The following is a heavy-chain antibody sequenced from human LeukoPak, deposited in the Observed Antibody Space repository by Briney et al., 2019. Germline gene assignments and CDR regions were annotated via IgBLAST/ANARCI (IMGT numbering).Heavy chain of an antibody. CDR2: IKSKTDGGTT. CDR3: TTDYGDYGN. V-gene: IGHV3-15*01. Sequence: GGSLSLSCEASGFTFSNAWMSWVRQAPGRGREWVGRIKSKTDGGTTDYAAPVKGRFTISRDDSKNTLYLQMNSLKTEDTAVYYCTTDYGDYGNWGQGTLVTVSS. J-gene: IGHJ4*02. D-gene: IGHD4-17*01. CDR1: GFTFSNAW.